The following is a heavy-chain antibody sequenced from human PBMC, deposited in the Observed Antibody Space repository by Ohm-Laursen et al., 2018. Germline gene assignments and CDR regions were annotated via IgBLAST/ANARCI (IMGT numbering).Heavy chain of an antibody. V-gene: IGHV1-24*01. CDR3: ARGAGAYYDSSLNY. Sequence: SVKVSCKVSGYTLTELSMHWVRQAPGKGLEWMEGFDPEDGETIYAQKFQGRVTMTEDTSTDTAYMELSGLRSDDTAVYYCARGAGAYYDSSLNYWGQGTLVTVSS. J-gene: IGHJ4*02. D-gene: IGHD3-22*01. CDR1: GYTLTELS. CDR2: FDPEDGET.